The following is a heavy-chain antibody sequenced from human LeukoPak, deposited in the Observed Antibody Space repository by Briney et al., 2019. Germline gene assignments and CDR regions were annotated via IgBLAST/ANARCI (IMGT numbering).Heavy chain of an antibody. CDR1: GFTFSSYD. Sequence: GGSLRLSCAASGFTFSSYDMHWVRQGTGKGLEWVSAIGTAGDTYYPGSVKGRFTTSRENAKNSLYLQMNSLRVGDTAVYYCARQLYLDMGYFDYWGQGTLVTVSS. V-gene: IGHV3-13*04. CDR3: ARQLYLDMGYFDY. D-gene: IGHD2-2*01. J-gene: IGHJ4*02. CDR2: IGTAGDT.